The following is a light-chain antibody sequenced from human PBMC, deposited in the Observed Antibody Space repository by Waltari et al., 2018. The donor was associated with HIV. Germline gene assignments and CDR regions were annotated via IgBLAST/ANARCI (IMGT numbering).Light chain of an antibody. V-gene: IGLV3-21*02. Sequence: SYVLTQSPSVSVAPGQTARITCGANAIGSKSVHWYQQKPGQAPVLLVYDDSDRPSGIPEGCSGSNAGNAATLTISRVEVGDEADYFCQVWETSSDLRLGVFGGGSRLTVL. CDR2: DDS. J-gene: IGLJ3*02. CDR3: QVWETSSDLRLGV. CDR1: AIGSKS.